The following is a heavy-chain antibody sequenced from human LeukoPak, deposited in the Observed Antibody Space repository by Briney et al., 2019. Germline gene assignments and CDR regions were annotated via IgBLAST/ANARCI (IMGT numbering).Heavy chain of an antibody. J-gene: IGHJ4*02. Sequence: GGSLRLSCAASEFTFSSYAMNWVRQAPGKGLEWVSSISGSGDSTYYADSVKGRFTISRDNSKNTLYLQMNSLRVEDTAVYYCAKAKSSSWYDGIYFDYWGQGTLVTVSS. CDR1: EFTFSSYA. V-gene: IGHV3-23*01. CDR2: ISGSGDST. D-gene: IGHD6-13*01. CDR3: AKAKSSSWYDGIYFDY.